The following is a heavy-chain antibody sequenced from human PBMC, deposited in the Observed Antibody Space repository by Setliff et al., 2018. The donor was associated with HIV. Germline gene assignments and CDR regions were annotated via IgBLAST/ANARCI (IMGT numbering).Heavy chain of an antibody. CDR1: GFTFSAYT. Sequence: GGSLRLSCVGSGFTFSAYTMNWVRLAPGTGLQWVSSIYPNGGRTYYADSVRGRFTISRDNSKNTLYLQMNSLRAEDTAVYYCARVGNSNGLIQYFQNWGQGTLVTVSS. J-gene: IGHJ1*01. D-gene: IGHD6-19*01. V-gene: IGHV3-23*01. CDR3: ARVGNSNGLIQYFQN. CDR2: IYPNGGRT.